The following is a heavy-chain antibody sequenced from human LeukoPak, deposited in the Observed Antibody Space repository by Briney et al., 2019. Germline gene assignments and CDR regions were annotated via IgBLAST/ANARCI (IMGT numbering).Heavy chain of an antibody. J-gene: IGHJ4*02. CDR1: GYTFTGYY. Sequence: ASVKVSCKASGYTFTGYYMHWVRQAPGQGLEWMGWINPNSGGTNYAQKFQGRVTMTRDTSISTAYMELSRLGSDDTAVYYCARLLIAAVFDFDHWGQGTLVTVSS. V-gene: IGHV1-2*02. CDR3: ARLLIAAVFDFDH. D-gene: IGHD6-6*01. CDR2: INPNSGGT.